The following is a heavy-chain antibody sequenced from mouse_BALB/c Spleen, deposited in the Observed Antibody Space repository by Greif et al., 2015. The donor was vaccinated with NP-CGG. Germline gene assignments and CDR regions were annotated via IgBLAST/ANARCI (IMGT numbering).Heavy chain of an antibody. J-gene: IGHJ2*01. CDR1: GYAFTNYL. CDR2: INPGSGGT. Sequence: QVQLKQSGAGLVRPGTSVKVSCKASGYAFTNYLIEWVKQRPGQGLEWIGVINPGSGGTNYNEKFKGKATLTADKSSSTAYMQLSSLTSDDSAVYFCARSWSYYFDYWGQGTTLTVSS. V-gene: IGHV1-54*01. CDR3: ARSWSYYFDY.